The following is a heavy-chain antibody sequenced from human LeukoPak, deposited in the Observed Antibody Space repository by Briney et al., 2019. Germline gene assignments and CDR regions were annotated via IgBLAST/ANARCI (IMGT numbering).Heavy chain of an antibody. D-gene: IGHD2-2*01. V-gene: IGHV3-23*01. CDR3: GAPAANGDYYGMDV. Sequence: PGGSLRLSCAASGFTFSNAWMSWVRQAPGKGLEWVSAISGSGGSTYYADSVKGRFTISRDNSKNTLYLQMNSLRAEDTAVYYCGAPAANGDYYGMDVWGQGTTVTVSS. J-gene: IGHJ6*02. CDR1: GFTFSNAW. CDR2: ISGSGGST.